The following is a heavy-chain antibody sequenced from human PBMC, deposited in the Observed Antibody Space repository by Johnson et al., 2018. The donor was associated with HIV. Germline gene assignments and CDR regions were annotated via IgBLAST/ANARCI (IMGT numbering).Heavy chain of an antibody. D-gene: IGHD5-18*01. CDR2: ISYDGSNK. J-gene: IGHJ3*02. CDR3: ARDHGQLWLLPAFDI. CDR1: GFTFSSYA. V-gene: IGHV3-30-3*01. Sequence: QVLLVESGGGLAKPAWAPRLSCAASGFTFSSYAMHWVRQAPGKGLEWVAVISYDGSNKYYADSVKGRFTISRDNSKNTLYLQMNSLRVEDTAVYYCARDHGQLWLLPAFDIWGQGTMVTVSS.